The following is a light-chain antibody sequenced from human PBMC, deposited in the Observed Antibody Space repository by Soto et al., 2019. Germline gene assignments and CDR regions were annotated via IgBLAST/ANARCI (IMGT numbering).Light chain of an antibody. Sequence: QSALTQPRSVYGSPGQSVTISCTGTSSDVGRYNYVSWYQQLPGKAPKLIIYDVTKRPSGVPDRFSGSKSGNTASLTISGLQADDEADYYCCSYAGRSTPYVFGTGTKVTVL. CDR3: CSYAGRSTPYV. CDR2: DVT. CDR1: SSDVGRYNY. J-gene: IGLJ1*01. V-gene: IGLV2-11*01.